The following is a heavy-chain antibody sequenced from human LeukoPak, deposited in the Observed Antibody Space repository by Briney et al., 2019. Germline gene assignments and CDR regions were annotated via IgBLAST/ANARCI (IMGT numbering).Heavy chain of an antibody. J-gene: IGHJ4*02. Sequence: PGGSLRLSCAASGFTFSSYSMNWVRQAPGKGLEWVSSISSSSSYIYYADSVKGRFTISRDNAKNSLYLQLNSLRAEDTAVYYCARARRDGYASFDYWGQGTLVTVSS. CDR2: ISSSSSYI. CDR1: GFTFSSYS. D-gene: IGHD5-24*01. V-gene: IGHV3-21*01. CDR3: ARARRDGYASFDY.